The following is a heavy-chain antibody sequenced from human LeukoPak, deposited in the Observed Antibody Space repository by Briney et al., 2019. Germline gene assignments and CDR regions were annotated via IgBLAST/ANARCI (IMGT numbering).Heavy chain of an antibody. J-gene: IGHJ4*02. CDR1: RFTFSSCD. V-gene: IGHV3-23*01. D-gene: IGHD6-13*01. CDR2: VTTGDGNI. CDR3: AKACGGSWYYFDS. Sequence: GGSLRLSCAASRFTFSSCDMSWVRQAPGKGLERVSGVTTGDGNIYYAESVKGRFTISRDNSKNTLYLQMSSLRAEDTAVYYCAKACGGSWYYFDSWGQGALVTVSS.